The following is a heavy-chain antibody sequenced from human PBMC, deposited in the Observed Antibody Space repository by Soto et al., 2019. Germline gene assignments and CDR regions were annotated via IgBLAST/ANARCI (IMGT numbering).Heavy chain of an antibody. V-gene: IGHV3-21*01. CDR1: GFTFSSYS. Sequence: GGSLRLSCAASGFTFSSYSMNWVRQAPGKGLEWVSSISSSSSYIYYADSVKGRFTISRDNAKNSLYLQMNSLRAEDTVVYYCARDLYGSGESYWGQGTLVTVSS. D-gene: IGHD3-10*01. CDR2: ISSSSSYI. CDR3: ARDLYGSGESY. J-gene: IGHJ4*02.